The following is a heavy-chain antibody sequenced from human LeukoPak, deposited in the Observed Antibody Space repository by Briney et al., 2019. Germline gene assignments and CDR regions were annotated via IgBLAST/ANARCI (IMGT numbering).Heavy chain of an antibody. V-gene: IGHV4-61*02. Sequence: SQTLSLTCTVSGGSISSGSYYWSWIRQPAGKGLEWIGRIYTSGSTNYDPSLKSRVTISVDTSKNQFSLKLSSVTAADTAVYYCARVFMGIDYWGQGTLVTVSS. CDR1: GGSISSGSYY. D-gene: IGHD7-27*01. CDR3: ARVFMGIDY. J-gene: IGHJ4*02. CDR2: IYTSGST.